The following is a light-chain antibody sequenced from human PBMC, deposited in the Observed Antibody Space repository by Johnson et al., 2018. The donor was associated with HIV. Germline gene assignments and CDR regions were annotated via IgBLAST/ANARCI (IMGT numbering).Light chain of an antibody. CDR2: ENN. CDR1: SSNIGNNY. V-gene: IGLV1-51*02. Sequence: QSVLTQPPSVSAAPGQKVTISCSGSSSNIGNNYVSWYQQVPGTAPKLLIYENNKRPSGIPDRFSGSKSGPSATLGIAGLQTGDEADYYCGTWDSGLSGGLYLFGTGTKVTVL. J-gene: IGLJ1*01. CDR3: GTWDSGLSGGLYL.